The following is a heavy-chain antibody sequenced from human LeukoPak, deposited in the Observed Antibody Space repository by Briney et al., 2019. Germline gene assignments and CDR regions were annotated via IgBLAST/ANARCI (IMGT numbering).Heavy chain of an antibody. D-gene: IGHD5-24*01. Sequence: SETLSLTCTASGGSISSSSYYWGWIRQPPGKGLEWIGSIYYSGSTYYNPSLKSRVTISVDTSKNQFSLKLSSVTAADTAVYYCARQEIRYFQHWGQGTLVTVSS. J-gene: IGHJ1*01. CDR2: IYYSGST. V-gene: IGHV4-39*01. CDR3: ARQEIRYFQH. CDR1: GGSISSSSYY.